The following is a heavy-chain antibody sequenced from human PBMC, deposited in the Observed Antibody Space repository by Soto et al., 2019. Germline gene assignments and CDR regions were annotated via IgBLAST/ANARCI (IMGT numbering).Heavy chain of an antibody. CDR3: AHRSAMVTSDY. CDR2: IYWDDDK. Sequence: QITLKESGPTLVKPTQTLTLTCTFSGFSLRTRGVGVGWIRQPPGKALEWLALIYWDDDKRYSPSLKSRLTINKDTSKNHVVLTMTNMDPVDTAKYYCAHRSAMVTSDYWGQGTLVTVSS. CDR1: GFSLRTRGVG. D-gene: IGHD5-18*01. V-gene: IGHV2-5*02. J-gene: IGHJ4*02.